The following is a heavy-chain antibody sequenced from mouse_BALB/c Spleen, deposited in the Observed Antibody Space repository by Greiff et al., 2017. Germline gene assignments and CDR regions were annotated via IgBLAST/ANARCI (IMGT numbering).Heavy chain of an antibody. CDR1: GFTFSSYA. J-gene: IGHJ3*01. V-gene: IGHV5-6-5*01. CDR3: ARGQGKGWFAY. Sequence: EVQRVESGGGLVKPGGSLKLSCAASGFTFSSYAMSWVRQTPEKRLEWVASISSGGSTYYPDSVKGRFTISRDNARNILYLQMSSLRSEDTAMYYCARGQGKGWFAYWGQGTLVTVSA. CDR2: ISSGGST.